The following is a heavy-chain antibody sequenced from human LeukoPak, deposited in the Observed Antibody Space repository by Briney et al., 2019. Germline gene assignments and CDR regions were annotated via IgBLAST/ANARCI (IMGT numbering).Heavy chain of an antibody. V-gene: IGHV3-48*04. CDR3: ARDRGGSYSAIDY. D-gene: IGHD2-15*01. J-gene: IGHJ4*02. CDR1: GFTFSSYR. Sequence: GGSLRLSCAASGFTFSSYRLNWVHQAPGKGLEWVSFISSSSITIYYADSVKGRFTISRDNAEKSLYLQMNSLRAEDTAVYYCARDRGGSYSAIDYWGQGTLVTVSS. CDR2: ISSSSITI.